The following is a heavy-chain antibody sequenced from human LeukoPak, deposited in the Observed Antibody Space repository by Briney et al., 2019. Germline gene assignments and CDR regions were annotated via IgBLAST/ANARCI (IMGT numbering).Heavy chain of an antibody. CDR3: AKRYCTSTSCYFFDF. D-gene: IGHD2-2*01. V-gene: IGHV3-23*01. J-gene: IGHJ4*02. CDR2: ISGSGSST. Sequence: GGSLRLSCAASGFTFSSNAMTWVRQAPGEGLEWVTDISGSGSSTYYADSLKGRFTISRDNSKNTLYLQMNSLRAEDGAVYYCAKRYCTSTSCYFFDFWGQGTLVTVSS. CDR1: GFTFSSNA.